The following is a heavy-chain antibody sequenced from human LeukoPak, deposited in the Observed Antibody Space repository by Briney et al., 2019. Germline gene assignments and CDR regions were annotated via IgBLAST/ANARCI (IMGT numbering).Heavy chain of an antibody. J-gene: IGHJ4*02. CDR1: GFTFSDYY. V-gene: IGHV3-11*01. CDR3: ARTDSSGYHSDYFDY. D-gene: IGHD3-22*01. Sequence: KPGGSLRLSCAASGFTFSDYYMSWIRQAPGKGLEWVSYISSSGSTIDYADSVKGRFTISRDNAKNSLYLQMNSLRAEDTAVYYCARTDSSGYHSDYFDYWGQGTLVTVSS. CDR2: ISSSGSTI.